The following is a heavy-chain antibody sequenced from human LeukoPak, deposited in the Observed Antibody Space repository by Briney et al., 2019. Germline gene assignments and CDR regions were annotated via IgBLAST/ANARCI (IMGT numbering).Heavy chain of an antibody. J-gene: IGHJ4*02. CDR2: IKSKTDGETT. V-gene: IGHV3-15*01. Sequence: GGSLRLSCVDSGFTFTNAWMSWVRQAPGKGLEWIGCIKSKTDGETTNYAEPVRGRFTISRDDSKSAVYLQMNSLKIEDTAVYYCTTDLGTYYHGSQRLIPIDYWGQGTLVTVSS. CDR3: TTDLGTYYHGSQRLIPIDY. CDR1: GFTFTNAW. D-gene: IGHD3-10*01.